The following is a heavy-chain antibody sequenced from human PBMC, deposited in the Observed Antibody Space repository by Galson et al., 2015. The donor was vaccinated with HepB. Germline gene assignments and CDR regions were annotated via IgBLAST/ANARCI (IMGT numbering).Heavy chain of an antibody. D-gene: IGHD2-15*01. J-gene: IGHJ4*02. CDR3: AKGVGRKWFFYCSGGSCFGGDDY. CDR2: ISGSGGST. V-gene: IGHV3-23*01. Sequence: SLRLSCAASGFTFSSYAMSWVRQAPGKGLEWVSAISGSGGSTYYADSVKGRFTISRDNSKNTLYLQMNSLRAEDTAVYYCAKGVGRKWFFYCSGGSCFGGDDYWGQGTLVTVSS. CDR1: GFTFSSYA.